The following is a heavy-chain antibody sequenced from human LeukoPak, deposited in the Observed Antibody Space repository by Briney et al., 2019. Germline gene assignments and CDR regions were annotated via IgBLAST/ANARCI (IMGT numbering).Heavy chain of an antibody. Sequence: PGGSLRLSCAASGFTFDDYAMHWARQAPGKGLEWVSGISWNSGSIGYADSVKGRFTISRDNAKNSLYLQMNSLRAEDTALYYCAKDIAGIFGYWGQGTLVTVSS. V-gene: IGHV3-9*01. CDR2: ISWNSGSI. CDR3: AKDIAGIFGY. J-gene: IGHJ4*02. CDR1: GFTFDDYA.